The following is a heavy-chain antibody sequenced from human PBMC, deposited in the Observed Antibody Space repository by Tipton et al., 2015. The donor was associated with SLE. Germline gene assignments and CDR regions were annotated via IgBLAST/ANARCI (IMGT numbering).Heavy chain of an antibody. CDR2: INHSGST. J-gene: IGHJ4*02. V-gene: IGHV4-39*07. D-gene: IGHD2-8*01. CDR3: ARGTEGVYYFDY. Sequence: TLSLTCTVSGGSISSRSYYWGWIRQPPGKGLEWIGEINHSGSTNYNPSLKSRVTISVDTSKNQFSLKLSSVTAADTAVYYCARGTEGVYYFDYWGQGTLVTVSS. CDR1: GGSISSRSYY.